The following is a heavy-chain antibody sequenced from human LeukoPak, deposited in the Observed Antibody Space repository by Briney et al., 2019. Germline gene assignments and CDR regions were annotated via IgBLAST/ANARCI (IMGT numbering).Heavy chain of an antibody. V-gene: IGHV4-30-2*01. CDR3: ARASLFEAFDI. J-gene: IGHJ3*02. CDR2: IYHSGST. CDR1: GGSISSGGYY. Sequence: SQTLSLTCTVSGGSISSGGYYWSWIRQPPGKGLEWIGYIYHSGSTYYNPSLKSRVTISVDTSKNQFSLKLSSVTAADTAVYYCARASLFEAFDIWGQGTMVTVSS.